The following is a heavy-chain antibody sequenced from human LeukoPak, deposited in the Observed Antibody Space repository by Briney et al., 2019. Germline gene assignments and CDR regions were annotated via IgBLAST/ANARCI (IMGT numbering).Heavy chain of an antibody. CDR1: GFTFGTFD. V-gene: IGHV3-23*01. Sequence: GGSLRLSCAASGFTFGTFDMSWVRQAPGKGLEWVSTLSCIDSSCTEYYADSVKGRFTISRDNSKNTLFLQMSSLRVEDTAVYYCARITAHCFDPRGQGTLVTVSS. J-gene: IGHJ5*02. CDR3: ARITAHCFDP. D-gene: IGHD3-16*01. CDR2: LSCIDSSCTE.